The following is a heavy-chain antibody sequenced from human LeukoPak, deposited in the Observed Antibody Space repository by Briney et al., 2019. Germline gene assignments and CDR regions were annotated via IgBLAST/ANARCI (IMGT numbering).Heavy chain of an antibody. CDR3: ARGRTVTTPLLYYYYYMDV. CDR1: GYTFTSYD. CDR2: MNPNSGNT. J-gene: IGHJ6*03. Sequence: GASVKVSCKASGYTFTSYDINWVRQATGQGLEWMGWMNPNSGNTGYAQKFQGRVTMTRNTSISTAYMELSSLRSEDTAVYYCARGRTVTTPLLYYYYYMDVWGKGATVTVS. V-gene: IGHV1-8*01. D-gene: IGHD4-11*01.